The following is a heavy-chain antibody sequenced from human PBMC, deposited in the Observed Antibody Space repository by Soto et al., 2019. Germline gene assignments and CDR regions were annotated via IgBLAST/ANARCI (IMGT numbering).Heavy chain of an antibody. J-gene: IGHJ3*02. CDR1: GFTFSSYW. CDR3: VNIGRSDRAFDI. Sequence: EVQLVESGGDLVQPGGSLRLSCAASGFTFSSYWMSWVRQAPGKGLEWVANIKPDGSEKIYVDSVKGRFTISRDNAKNSLYLQMNSQRAEDKAVYYCVNIGRSDRAFDIWGQGTMVTVSS. CDR2: IKPDGSEK. V-gene: IGHV3-7*01. D-gene: IGHD5-12*01.